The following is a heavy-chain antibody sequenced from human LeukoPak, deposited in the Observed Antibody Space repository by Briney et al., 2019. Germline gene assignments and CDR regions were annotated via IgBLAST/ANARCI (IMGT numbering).Heavy chain of an antibody. Sequence: GGSLRLSCAASGFTFDDYAMHWVRQAPGKGLEWVSGISWNSGSIGYADSVKGRFTISRDNAKNSLYLQMNSLRAEDTALYYCATSYGDFREPFGYWGQGTLVTVSS. D-gene: IGHD4-17*01. J-gene: IGHJ4*02. CDR2: ISWNSGSI. V-gene: IGHV3-9*01. CDR3: ATSYGDFREPFGY. CDR1: GFTFDDYA.